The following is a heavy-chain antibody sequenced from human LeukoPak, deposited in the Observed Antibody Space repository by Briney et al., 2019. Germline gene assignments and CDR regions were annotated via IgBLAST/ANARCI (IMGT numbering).Heavy chain of an antibody. J-gene: IGHJ4*02. D-gene: IGHD3-22*01. Sequence: GGSLSLSCAASGFTFSNAWMNWVRQAPGKGLEWVGRIKSKTDGGTTDYAAPVKGRFTISTDDSKNTLYLQMNGLKTEDTAVYYCTTGQVVDYDASGYSALDYWGQGTLVTVSS. CDR1: GFTFSNAW. V-gene: IGHV3-15*01. CDR3: TTGQVVDYDASGYSALDY. CDR2: IKSKTDGGTT.